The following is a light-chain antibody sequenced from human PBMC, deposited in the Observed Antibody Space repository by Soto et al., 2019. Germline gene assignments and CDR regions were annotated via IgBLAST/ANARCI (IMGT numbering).Light chain of an antibody. J-gene: IGKJ5*01. CDR3: QQRSNWPLT. Sequence: EIVFTHSPVTLSLSPGERATLSCRASQSVTSVYLAWYQQKPGQSLRLLIYGASSRATGIPVRFSGSGSGTEFTLTISSLEPEDFAVYYCQQRSNWPLTFGQGTRLEIK. CDR1: QSVTSVY. V-gene: IGKV3D-20*02. CDR2: GAS.